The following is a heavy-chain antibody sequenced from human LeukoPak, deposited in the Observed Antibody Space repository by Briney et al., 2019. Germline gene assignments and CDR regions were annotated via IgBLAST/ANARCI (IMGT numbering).Heavy chain of an antibody. CDR3: VKDRGVYGSGRENWFDP. D-gene: IGHD3-10*01. J-gene: IGHJ5*02. CDR1: GFAFSSYA. CDR2: IGGSGDRT. V-gene: IGHV3-23*01. Sequence: GGSLRLSCAASGFAFSSYAMSWVRQAPGKGLEWVSGIGGSGDRTYYADSVRGRFTISRDNFKNTLHLQMNSLTAEDTAVYYCVKDRGVYGSGRENWFDPWGQGTLVTVSS.